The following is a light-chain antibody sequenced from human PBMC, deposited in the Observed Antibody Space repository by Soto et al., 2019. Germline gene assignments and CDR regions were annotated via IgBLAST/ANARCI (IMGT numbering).Light chain of an antibody. CDR1: SSNIGSNH. J-gene: IGLJ1*01. CDR2: TNY. Sequence: QAVVTQPPSASGTPGQSVTISCAGSSSNIGSNHAYWYQQLPRAAPKLLIYTNYQRPSGVPDRFSGSKSGTSASLAISGLRSEDEADYYCAAWDDSLSGYVFGTGTKVTVL. V-gene: IGLV1-47*02. CDR3: AAWDDSLSGYV.